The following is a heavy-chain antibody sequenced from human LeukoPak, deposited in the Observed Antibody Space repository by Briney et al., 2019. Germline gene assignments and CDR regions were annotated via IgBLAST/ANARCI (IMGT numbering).Heavy chain of an antibody. CDR1: GGSISSSSYY. CDR3: AGHFPEAQAAAGTWVFDY. CDR2: IYYSGST. V-gene: IGHV4-39*01. Sequence: PSETLSLTCTVSGGSISSSSYYWGWIRQPPGKGLEWIGSIYYSGSTYYNPSLKSRVTISVDTSKNQFSLKLSSVTAADTAVYYCAGHFPEAQAAAGTWVFDYWGQGTLVTVSS. D-gene: IGHD6-13*01. J-gene: IGHJ4*02.